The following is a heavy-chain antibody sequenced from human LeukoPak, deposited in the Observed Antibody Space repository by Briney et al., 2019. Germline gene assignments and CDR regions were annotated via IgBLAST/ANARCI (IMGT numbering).Heavy chain of an antibody. J-gene: IGHJ4*02. CDR2: ISWDGDST. CDR3: ATAPYDSRGIFDY. CDR1: GFTFDDYA. D-gene: IGHD3-22*01. V-gene: IGHV3-43D*03. Sequence: GGSLRLSCAASGFTFDDYAMHWVRQAPGKGLECVSLISWDGDSTYYADSVKGRFTISRDNNKNSLYLQMNSLRTEDSALYYCATAPYDSRGIFDYWGQGTLVTVSS.